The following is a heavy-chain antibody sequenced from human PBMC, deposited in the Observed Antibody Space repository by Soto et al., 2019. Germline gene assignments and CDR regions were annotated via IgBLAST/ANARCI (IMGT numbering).Heavy chain of an antibody. D-gene: IGHD2-15*01. CDR2: ISYDGSNK. Sequence: QVQLVESGGGVVQPGRSLRLSCAASGFTFSSYAMHWVRQAPGKGLEWVAVISYDGSNKYYADSVKGRFTISRDNSKNTLYLQRNSLRAEDTAVYYCASRYCSGGSCYDSWFDPWGQGTLVTVSS. CDR1: GFTFSSYA. CDR3: ASRYCSGGSCYDSWFDP. V-gene: IGHV3-30-3*01. J-gene: IGHJ5*02.